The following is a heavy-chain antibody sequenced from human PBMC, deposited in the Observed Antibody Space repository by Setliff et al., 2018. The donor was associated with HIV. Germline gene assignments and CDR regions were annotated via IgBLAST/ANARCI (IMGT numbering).Heavy chain of an antibody. Sequence: GASVKVSCKASGYTFTSYGISWVRQAPGQGLEWMGWISAYNGYTNYAQKLQGRVTMTTDTSTSTAYMELRSLRSDDTAVYYCAREKNDYNNYYFDYWGQGTLVTVSS. CDR3: AREKNDYNNYYFDY. CDR1: GYTFTSYG. CDR2: ISAYNGYT. V-gene: IGHV1-18*01. D-gene: IGHD4-4*01. J-gene: IGHJ4*02.